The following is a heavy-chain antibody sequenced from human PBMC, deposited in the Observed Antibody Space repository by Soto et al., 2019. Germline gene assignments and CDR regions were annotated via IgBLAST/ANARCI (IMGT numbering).Heavy chain of an antibody. V-gene: IGHV4-30-4*01. CDR2: IYYSGST. J-gene: IGHJ6*02. Sequence: SETLSLSCTVSGGSISSGDYYWSWIRQPPGKGLEWIGYIYYSGSTYYNPSLKSRVTISVDTSKNQFSLKLSSVTAADTAVYYCAREVRYYDFWSGYNYYYYYGMDVWGQGTTATVSS. CDR3: AREVRYYDFWSGYNYYYYYGMDV. CDR1: GGSISSGDYY. D-gene: IGHD3-3*01.